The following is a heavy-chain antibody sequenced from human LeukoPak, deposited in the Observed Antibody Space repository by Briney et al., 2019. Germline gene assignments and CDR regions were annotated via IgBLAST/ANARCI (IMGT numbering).Heavy chain of an antibody. Sequence: GGSLRLSCAASGFTFSSYSMNWVRQAPGKGLEWVSSISSSSSYIYYADSVKGRFTISRDNAKNSPYLQMNSLRAEDTAVYYCARDAAMVRSFDYWGQGTLVTVSS. J-gene: IGHJ4*02. CDR2: ISSSSSYI. D-gene: IGHD5-18*01. CDR1: GFTFSSYS. CDR3: ARDAAMVRSFDY. V-gene: IGHV3-21*01.